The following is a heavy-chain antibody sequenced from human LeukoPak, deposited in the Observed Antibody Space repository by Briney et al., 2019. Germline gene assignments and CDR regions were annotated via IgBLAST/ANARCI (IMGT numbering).Heavy chain of an antibody. V-gene: IGHV1-2*02. J-gene: IGHJ3*02. CDR2: INPNSGDT. CDR1: GYTFTAYY. Sequence: ASVKVSCKASGYTFTAYYMHWVRQAPGQGLEWMGWINPNSGDTNYAQKSQGRVTMTRDTSISTAYMELSRLRSDDTAVYYCARDRAYDSSGLDAFDIWGQGTMVTVSS. CDR3: ARDRAYDSSGLDAFDI. D-gene: IGHD3-22*01.